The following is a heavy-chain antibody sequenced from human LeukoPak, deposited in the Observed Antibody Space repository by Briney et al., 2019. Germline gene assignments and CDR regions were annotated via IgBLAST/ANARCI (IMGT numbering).Heavy chain of an antibody. V-gene: IGHV5-51*01. J-gene: IGHJ4*02. Sequence: GESLKISCKGSGYSFTNYWIAWVRQMPGKGLEWMGIIYPGDSDTRYGPSFRGQVTISTDTSISTAFLQWSSLKASDTAMYYCARHSRGRNNAADYWGQGTLVTVSS. CDR3: ARHSRGRNNAADY. CDR1: GYSFTNYW. CDR2: IYPGDSDT. D-gene: IGHD1/OR15-1a*01.